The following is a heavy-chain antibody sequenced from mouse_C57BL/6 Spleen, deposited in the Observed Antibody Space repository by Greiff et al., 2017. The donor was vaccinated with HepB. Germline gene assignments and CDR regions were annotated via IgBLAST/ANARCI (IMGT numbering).Heavy chain of an antibody. CDR3: ASYGSSHYFDY. D-gene: IGHD1-1*01. CDR2: IDPSDSYT. J-gene: IGHJ2*01. Sequence: QVQLQQPGAELVRPGTSVKLSCKASGYTFTSYWMHWVKQRPGQGLEWIGVIDPSDSYTNYNQKFKGKATLTVDTSSSTAYMQLSSLTSEDSAVYYCASYGSSHYFDYWGQGTTLTVSS. CDR1: GYTFTSYW. V-gene: IGHV1-59*01.